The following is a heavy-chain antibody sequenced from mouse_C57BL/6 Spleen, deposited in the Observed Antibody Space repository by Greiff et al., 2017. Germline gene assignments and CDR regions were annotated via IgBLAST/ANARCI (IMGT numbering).Heavy chain of an antibody. Sequence: QVQLQQPGAELVRPGSSVKLSCKASGYTFTSYWMHWVKQRPIQGLEWIGNIDPSDSETHYNQKFKDKATLTVDKSSSTAYMQLSSLTSEDSAVYYCAREGIYYYGSSPWYFDVWGTGTTVTVSS. V-gene: IGHV1-52*01. CDR1: GYTFTSYW. CDR3: AREGIYYYGSSPWYFDV. CDR2: IDPSDSET. J-gene: IGHJ1*03. D-gene: IGHD1-1*01.